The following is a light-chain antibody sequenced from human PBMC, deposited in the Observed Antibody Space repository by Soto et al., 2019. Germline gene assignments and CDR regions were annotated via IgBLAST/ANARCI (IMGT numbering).Light chain of an antibody. V-gene: IGKV2-28*01. CDR1: QSLLHRNGYNY. CDR2: LGS. Sequence: DLVMSQSPLSLPVTPGEPASISCRSSQSLLHRNGYNYVDWYLQKPGRSPQLVIYLGSNRASGVPDRFSGSGSGTDFTLKISRVEAEYVGVYYCMQALQTPLYTFGQGTKLEIK. J-gene: IGKJ2*01. CDR3: MQALQTPLYT.